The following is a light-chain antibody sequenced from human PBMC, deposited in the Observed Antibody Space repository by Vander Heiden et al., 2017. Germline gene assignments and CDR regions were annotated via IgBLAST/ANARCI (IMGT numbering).Light chain of an antibody. CDR2: DAS. V-gene: IGKV1-33*01. CDR3: QHYDNLPFT. Sequence: DIQMTQSPSSLSASVGDRVTITCQASQDIRKNLNWFQQKPGKAPKLLIYDASNLQTGVPSRFSGSGSGTAFIFTISSLQPEDIATYYCQHYDNLPFTFGGGTKVEIK. J-gene: IGKJ4*01. CDR1: QDIRKN.